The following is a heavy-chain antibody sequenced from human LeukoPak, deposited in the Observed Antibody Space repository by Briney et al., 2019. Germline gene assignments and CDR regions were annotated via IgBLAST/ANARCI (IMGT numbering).Heavy chain of an antibody. CDR2: ISAYNGNT. Sequence: ASVKVSCKASGYTFTSYGISWVRQAPGQGLEWMGWISAYNGNTNYAQKLQGRVTMTTDTSTSTAYMELRSLRSDDTAVYYCARVGVAVAGTTASGYFDLWGRGTLVTVSS. D-gene: IGHD6-19*01. J-gene: IGHJ2*01. V-gene: IGHV1-18*01. CDR3: ARVGVAVAGTTASGYFDL. CDR1: GYTFTSYG.